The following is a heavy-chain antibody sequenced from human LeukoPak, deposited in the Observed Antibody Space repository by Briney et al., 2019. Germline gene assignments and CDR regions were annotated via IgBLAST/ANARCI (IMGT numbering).Heavy chain of an antibody. Sequence: TGGSLRLSCAASGFTVSSNYMSWVRQAPGKGLEWVSVIYSGGSTYYADSVKGRFTISRDNSKNTLHLQMNSLRAEDTAVYYSARDRRGSLDYWGQGTMVTVSS. V-gene: IGHV3-53*01. CDR1: GFTVSSNY. CDR2: IYSGGST. D-gene: IGHD1-26*01. CDR3: ARDRRGSLDY. J-gene: IGHJ4*02.